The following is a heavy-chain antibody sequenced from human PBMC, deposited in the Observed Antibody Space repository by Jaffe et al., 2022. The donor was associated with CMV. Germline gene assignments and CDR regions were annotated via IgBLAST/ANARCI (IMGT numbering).Heavy chain of an antibody. CDR2: INPNSGGT. D-gene: IGHD6-13*01. V-gene: IGHV1-2*02. Sequence: QVQLVQSGAEVKKPGASVKVSCKASGYTFTGYYMHWVRQAPGQGLEWMGWINPNSGGTNYAQKFQGRVTMTRDTSISTAYMELSRLRSDDTAVYYCARDPSPLAAAAGTNWFDPWGQGTLVTVSS. CDR3: ARDPSPLAAAAGTNWFDP. J-gene: IGHJ5*02. CDR1: GYTFTGYY.